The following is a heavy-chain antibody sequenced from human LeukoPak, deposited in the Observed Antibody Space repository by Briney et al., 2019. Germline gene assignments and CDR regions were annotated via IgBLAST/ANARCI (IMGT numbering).Heavy chain of an antibody. CDR2: TNHSGST. J-gene: IGHJ4*02. CDR1: GGSFSGYY. V-gene: IGHV4-34*01. Sequence: SETLSLTCAVYGGSFSGYYWSWIRQPPGKGLEWIGETNHSGSTNYNPSLKSRVTISVDTSKNQFSLKLSSVTAADTAVYYCARSGYSSDYWGQGTLVTVSS. D-gene: IGHD5-18*01. CDR3: ARSGYSSDY.